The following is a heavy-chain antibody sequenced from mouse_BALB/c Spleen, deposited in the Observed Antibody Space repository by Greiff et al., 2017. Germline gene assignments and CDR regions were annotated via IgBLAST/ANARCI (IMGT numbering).Heavy chain of an antibody. J-gene: IGHJ4*01. CDR3: ARTLYGYAMDY. Sequence: QVHVKQSGAELVRPGVSVKISCKGSGYTFTDYAMHWVKQSHAKSLEWIGVISTYYGDASYNQKFKGKATMTVDKSSSTAYMELARLTSEDSAIYYCARTLYGYAMDYWGQGTSVTVSS. D-gene: IGHD1-1*01. V-gene: IGHV1S137*01. CDR2: ISTYYGDA. CDR1: GYTFTDYA.